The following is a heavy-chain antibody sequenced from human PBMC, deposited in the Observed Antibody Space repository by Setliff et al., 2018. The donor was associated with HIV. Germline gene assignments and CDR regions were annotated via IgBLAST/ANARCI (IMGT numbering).Heavy chain of an antibody. CDR1: GGSISSGDYY. V-gene: IGHV4-30-4*08. CDR3: ARVADSSGYYHLDY. CDR2: IYYSGST. Sequence: SETLSLTCTVSGGSISSGDYYWSWIRQPPGKGLEWIGYIYYSGSTYYNPSLKSRVTISVDTSKNQFSLKLSSVTAADTAVYHCARVADSSGYYHLDYWGQGTLVTVSS. J-gene: IGHJ4*02. D-gene: IGHD3-22*01.